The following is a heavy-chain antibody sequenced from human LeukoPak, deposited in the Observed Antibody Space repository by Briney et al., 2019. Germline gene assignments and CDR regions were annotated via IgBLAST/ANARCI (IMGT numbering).Heavy chain of an antibody. J-gene: IGHJ4*02. V-gene: IGHV4-59*02. CDR1: GASVSSSH. CDR3: SEGYFEPFDH. D-gene: IGHD2/OR15-2a*01. Sequence: SETLSLTCVVSGASVSSSHWNWVRQLPGKGLEWIGCLSYTGKTDYNPSLTSRVTISLDTSKNQVSLKLRSLTAADTAVYYCSEGYFEPFDHWGQGTLVTVSS. CDR2: LSYTGKT.